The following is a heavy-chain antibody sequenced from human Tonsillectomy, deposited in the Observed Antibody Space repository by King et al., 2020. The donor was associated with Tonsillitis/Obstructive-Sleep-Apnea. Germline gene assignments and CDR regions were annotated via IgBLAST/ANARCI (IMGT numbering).Heavy chain of an antibody. D-gene: IGHD2-2*02. V-gene: IGHV4-34*01. J-gene: IGHJ5*02. CDR2: INHSGIT. CDR1: GGSFTDYY. Sequence: VQLQQGGAGPLKPSETLSITCAVDGGSFTDYYWTWIRQPPGKGLEWIGEINHSGITNYNPSLKSRVTISVDRSKNQFSLRLNSVTAADTAVYYCARGEAPDCSGTTCYIWFDPWGQGTLVTVSS. CDR3: ARGEAPDCSGTTCYIWFDP.